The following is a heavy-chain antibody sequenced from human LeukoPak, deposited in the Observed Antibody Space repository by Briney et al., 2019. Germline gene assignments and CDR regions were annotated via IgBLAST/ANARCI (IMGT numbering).Heavy chain of an antibody. CDR1: GYTVTTYG. V-gene: IGHV1-18*01. J-gene: IGHJ4*02. Sequence: GASGRVSCKAAGYTVTTYGISWVRQAPGQGLEGMGWISAYNCNTDYAQKLKGRVTITTDTSTSTAYMELRSLRSDDTAVYYCATSTVTTGDYFDYWGQGTLVTVSS. CDR3: ATSTVTTGDYFDY. CDR2: ISAYNCNT. D-gene: IGHD4-17*01.